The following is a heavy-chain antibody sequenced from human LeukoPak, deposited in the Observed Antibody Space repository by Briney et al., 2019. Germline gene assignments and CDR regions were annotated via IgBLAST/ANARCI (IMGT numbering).Heavy chain of an antibody. V-gene: IGHV3-74*01. J-gene: IGHJ4*02. CDR3: ARDQTQAGPTTVDY. CDR1: GFSFSTSW. D-gene: IGHD1-14*01. CDR2: ISSDGTNT. Sequence: GGSLRLSCVASGFSFSTSWMHWVRQTPGKELLWLSRISSDGTNTKYADSVKGRFTISRDNAKSTLYLQMNSLRAEDTAVYHCARDQTQAGPTTVDYWGQGTLVTVSS.